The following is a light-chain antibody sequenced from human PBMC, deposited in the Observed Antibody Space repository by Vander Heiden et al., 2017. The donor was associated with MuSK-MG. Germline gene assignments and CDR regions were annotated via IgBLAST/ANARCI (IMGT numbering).Light chain of an antibody. V-gene: IGLV2-11*02. CDR2: DAS. J-gene: IGLJ2*01. CDR3: CSYAGSYTHVV. CDR1: SCEVGLSNF. Sequence: QSALTQPRAVSGSPGDSVTIHCTRTSCEVGLSNFVSWYPQHPANAPPLMIYDASKRPSGVADRFSGSTSGNTASLTTSGLQAEDEADYYCCSYAGSYTHVVFGGGTKLTVL.